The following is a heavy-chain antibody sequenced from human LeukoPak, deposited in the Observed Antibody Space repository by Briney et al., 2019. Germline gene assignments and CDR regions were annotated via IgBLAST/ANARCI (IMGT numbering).Heavy chain of an antibody. CDR1: GGSIITGNHY. J-gene: IGHJ6*03. D-gene: IGHD3-16*01. CDR3: ARDRRYASSNYYYYYMDV. CDR2: IYASGST. Sequence: SETLSLTCTVSGGSIITGNHYWSWIRQPAGKGLEWTGRIYASGSTNYNPSLKSRVTISVDTSKNQFSLRLSSVTAADTAVYYCARDRRYASSNYYYYYMDVWGKGTTVTVSS. V-gene: IGHV4-61*02.